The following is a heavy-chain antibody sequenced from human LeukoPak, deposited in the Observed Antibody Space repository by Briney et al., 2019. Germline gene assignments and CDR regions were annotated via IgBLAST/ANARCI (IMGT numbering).Heavy chain of an antibody. CDR2: IIPIFGTA. CDR3: ARTYTPGGIVVVPAAIPAELDP. D-gene: IGHD2-2*02. J-gene: IGHJ5*02. CDR1: GYTFTSYG. Sequence: SVKVSCKASGYTFTSYGISWVRQAPGQGLEWMGGIIPIFGTANYAQKFQGRVTITADESTGTAYMELSSLRSEDTAVYYCARTYTPGGIVVVPAAIPAELDPWGQGTLVTVSS. V-gene: IGHV1-69*13.